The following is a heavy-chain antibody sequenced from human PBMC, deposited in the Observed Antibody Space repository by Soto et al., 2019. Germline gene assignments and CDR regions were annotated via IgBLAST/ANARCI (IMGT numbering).Heavy chain of an antibody. CDR3: ARDHIALDY. D-gene: IGHD6-13*01. V-gene: IGHV3-33*01. CDR2: IWYDGSNK. Sequence: QVQLVESGGGVVQPGRSLRLSCAESGFTFSSYGMHGVRQAPGKGLEWVAVIWYDGSNKYYADSVKGRFTISRDNSKKTVYLQMNSLRAEDTAVYYCARDHIALDYWGQGTQVTVSS. CDR1: GFTFSSYG. J-gene: IGHJ4*02.